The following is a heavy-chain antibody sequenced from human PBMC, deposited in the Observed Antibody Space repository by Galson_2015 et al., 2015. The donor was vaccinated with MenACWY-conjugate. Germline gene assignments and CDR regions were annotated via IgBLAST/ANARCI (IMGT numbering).Heavy chain of an antibody. CDR3: ARGPSLVRGVNYYGLDV. CDR1: GGSISSGGYY. D-gene: IGHD3-10*01. CDR2: IYYSGST. V-gene: IGHV4-31*03. Sequence: TLSLTCTVSGGSISSGGYYLSWIRQHPGKGLEWIGYIYYSGSTYYNPSLKSRVTISLDTSKNQFSLKLSSVTAADTAVYYCARGPSLVRGVNYYGLDVWGQGTTVTVSS. J-gene: IGHJ6*02.